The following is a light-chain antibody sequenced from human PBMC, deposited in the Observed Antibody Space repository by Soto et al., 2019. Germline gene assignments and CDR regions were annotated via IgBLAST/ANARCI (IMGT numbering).Light chain of an antibody. Sequence: HSVLTQPPSASGTHGQRVTISCSGSSSNIGSNTVNWYQQLPGTSPKLLIYSNNQRPSGVPDRFSGSKSGTSASLAISGLQSEYEADYYCAAWDYSLNGWVFGGGTTVTVL. V-gene: IGLV1-44*01. CDR1: SSNIGSNT. CDR2: SNN. CDR3: AAWDYSLNGWV. J-gene: IGLJ3*02.